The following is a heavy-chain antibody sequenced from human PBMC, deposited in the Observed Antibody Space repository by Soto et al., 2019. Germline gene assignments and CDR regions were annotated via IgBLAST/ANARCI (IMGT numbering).Heavy chain of an antibody. CDR2: LNGDGSTI. V-gene: IGHV3-74*01. J-gene: IGHJ4*02. Sequence: GGPLRNSCAASMSTFNTYWMHWVREAPGKGLIWVSRLNGDGSTIDYADSVKGRFTMSRDNAKSTVYLQMHSLRSEDTPLYYCARDANPDYWRQGT. D-gene: IGHD2-15*01. CDR3: ARDANPDY. CDR1: MSTFNTYW.